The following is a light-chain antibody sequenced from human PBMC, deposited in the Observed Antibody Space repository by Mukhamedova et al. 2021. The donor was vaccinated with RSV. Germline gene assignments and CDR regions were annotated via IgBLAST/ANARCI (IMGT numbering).Light chain of an antibody. V-gene: IGKV1-5*03. CDR3: QQYSSYSSX. CDR2: KAS. J-gene: IGKJ1*01. Sequence: WYQRRVHGKAPKFLIYKASSLESGVPSRFSGSGSGTEFTLTISSLQPDDFATYYCQQYSSYSSXXGQGTKVEI.